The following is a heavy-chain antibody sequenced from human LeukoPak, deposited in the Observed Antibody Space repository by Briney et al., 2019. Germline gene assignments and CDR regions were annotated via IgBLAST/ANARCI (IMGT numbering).Heavy chain of an antibody. Sequence: GASVKVSCKASGYTFTSYGISWVRQAPGQGLEWMGWISGYNGNTNYAQKLQGRVTMTTDTSTSTAYMELRSLRSDDTAVYYCAKGGTGGGGDYYYYYYMDVWGKGTTVTVSS. CDR1: GYTFTSYG. CDR2: ISGYNGNT. D-gene: IGHD3-16*01. J-gene: IGHJ6*03. V-gene: IGHV1-18*01. CDR3: AKGGTGGGGDYYYYYYMDV.